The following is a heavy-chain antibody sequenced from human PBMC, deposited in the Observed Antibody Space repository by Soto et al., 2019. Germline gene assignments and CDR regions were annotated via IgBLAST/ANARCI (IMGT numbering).Heavy chain of an antibody. J-gene: IGHJ6*02. Sequence: PGESLKISCKGSGYSFTSYWIGWVCQMPGKGLEWMGIIYPGDSDTRYSPSFQGQVTISADKSISTAYLQWSSLKASDTAMYYCARLGTTYYDFWSGDHGRNDYYYYGMDVWGQGTTVTVSS. V-gene: IGHV5-51*01. CDR1: GYSFTSYW. CDR3: ARLGTTYYDFWSGDHGRNDYYYYGMDV. CDR2: IYPGDSDT. D-gene: IGHD3-3*01.